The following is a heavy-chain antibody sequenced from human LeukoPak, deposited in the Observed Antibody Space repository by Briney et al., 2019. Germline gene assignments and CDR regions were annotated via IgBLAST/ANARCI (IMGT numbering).Heavy chain of an antibody. J-gene: IGHJ6*02. CDR3: TRGGAVAAYFHYDMDV. CDR1: GFTFSSYG. V-gene: IGHV3-30*03. Sequence: GRSLRLSCAASGFTFSSYGMHWVRQAPGKGLEWGAVISYDGSNKYYVDSVKGRFTISRDNSKNTLYLQMNSLRPEDTAVYYCTRGGAVAAYFHYDMDVWGQGTTVTVSS. CDR2: ISYDGSNK. D-gene: IGHD6-19*01.